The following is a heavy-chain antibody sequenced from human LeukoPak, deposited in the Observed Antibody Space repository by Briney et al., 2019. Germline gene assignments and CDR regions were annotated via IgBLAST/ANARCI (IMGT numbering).Heavy chain of an antibody. Sequence: PGGSLRLSCAASGFTFSSYAMSWVRQAPGKGLEWVSAISGSGGSTYYADSVKGRCTISRDNSKNTLYLQMNSLRAEDTAVYYCAKDRGRYSSSWDFDYWGQGTLVTVSS. CDR2: ISGSGGST. D-gene: IGHD6-6*01. J-gene: IGHJ4*02. CDR3: AKDRGRYSSSWDFDY. V-gene: IGHV3-23*01. CDR1: GFTFSSYA.